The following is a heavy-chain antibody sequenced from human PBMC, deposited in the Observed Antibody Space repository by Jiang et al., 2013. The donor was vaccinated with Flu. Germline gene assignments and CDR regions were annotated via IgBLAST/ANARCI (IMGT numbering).Heavy chain of an antibody. J-gene: IGHJ6*02. Sequence: SQTLSLTCAISGDSVSSNSAAWNWIRQSPSRGLEWLGRTYYRSKWYNDYAASVKSRITINPDTSKNQFSLQLNSVTPEDTAVYYCARDEVGVAAVAGKPKPPPYYYYYGMDVWGQGTTVTVSS. D-gene: IGHD6-19*01. CDR1: GDSVSSNSAA. CDR2: TYYRSKWYN. CDR3: ARDEVGVAAVAGKPKPPPYYYYYGMDV. V-gene: IGHV6-1*01.